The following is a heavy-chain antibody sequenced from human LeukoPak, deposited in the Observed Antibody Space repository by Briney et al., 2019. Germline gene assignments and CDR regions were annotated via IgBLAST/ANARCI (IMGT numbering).Heavy chain of an antibody. J-gene: IGHJ4*02. CDR2: ISGRGRTI. D-gene: IGHD6-13*01. CDR1: GFTFSDYH. Sequence: GGSLRLSCAASGFTFSDYHMSWIRQAPGKGLEWVSDISGRGRTIYYADSVKGRFTISRDNAKSSLYLQLNSLRVEDTAVYYCARGSSPPDYWGQGTLVTVSS. CDR3: ARGSSPPDY. V-gene: IGHV3-11*01.